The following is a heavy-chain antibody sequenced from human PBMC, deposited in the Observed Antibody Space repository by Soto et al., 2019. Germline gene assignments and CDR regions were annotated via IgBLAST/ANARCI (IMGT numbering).Heavy chain of an antibody. CDR3: CMGDNYGTPTPQDV. D-gene: IGHD3-16*01. CDR1: GYIFVNYG. V-gene: IGHV1-18*01. Sequence: QVQLVQSGDEVKKPGASVKVSCKASGYIFVNYGIAWVRQAPRQGLEWMGWISPYTGNTHSASKVQGRLTMTTDTTTSRAYMDLGSLPSADTAVEYCCMGDNYGTPTPQDVWGQGTPVTVSS. J-gene: IGHJ6*02. CDR2: ISPYTGNT.